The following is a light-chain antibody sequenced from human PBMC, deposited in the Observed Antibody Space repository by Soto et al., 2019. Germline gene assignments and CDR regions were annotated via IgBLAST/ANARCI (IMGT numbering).Light chain of an antibody. CDR1: QSVSSSD. V-gene: IGKV3-20*01. J-gene: IGKJ1*01. CDR2: GAS. CDR3: HQYGISPPT. Sequence: EVVLTQSPGTLSLSPGERATLSCRASQSVSSSDLAWYQQKPGQAPRLLISGASNRATGTPDRFSGNGSGTDFTLTITSLEPEDFAVFYCHQYGISPPTFGQGTKVDIK.